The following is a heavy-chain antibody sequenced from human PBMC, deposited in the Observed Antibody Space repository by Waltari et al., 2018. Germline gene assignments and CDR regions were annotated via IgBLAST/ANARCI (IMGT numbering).Heavy chain of an antibody. V-gene: IGHV4-38-2*02. CDR3: ARDRSSWYFGWFDP. J-gene: IGHJ5*02. Sequence: QVQLQESGPGLVKPSETLSLTCAVSGYSISSGYYWGWIRQPPGKGLGWIGSIDHSGSTYYNPSLKSRVTISVDTPKNQFSLKLSSVTAADTAVYYCARDRSSWYFGWFDPWGQGTLVTVSS. CDR1: GYSISSGYY. D-gene: IGHD6-13*01. CDR2: IDHSGST.